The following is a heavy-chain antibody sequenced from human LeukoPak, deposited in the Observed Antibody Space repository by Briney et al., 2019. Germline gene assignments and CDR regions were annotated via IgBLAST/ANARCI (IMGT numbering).Heavy chain of an antibody. CDR3: ARHSFIGNYFAY. CDR1: GASISSGNYY. CDR2: ICYSGST. D-gene: IGHD2/OR15-2a*01. J-gene: IGHJ4*02. Sequence: SETLSLTCSVAGASISSGNYYWGWIRQPPGKGPEWIGSICYSGSTFYNQSLDSRVSISVDTSKNQFSLKLNSATAADTAVYYCARHSFIGNYFAYWGQGTLVTVSS. V-gene: IGHV4-39*01.